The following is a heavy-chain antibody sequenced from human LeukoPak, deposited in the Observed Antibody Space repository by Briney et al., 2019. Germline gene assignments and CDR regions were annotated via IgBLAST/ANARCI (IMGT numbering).Heavy chain of an antibody. V-gene: IGHV3-74*01. CDR1: GNYW. CDR2: INGDGSWT. J-gene: IGHJ4*02. D-gene: IGHD2-2*01. CDR3: VSFYETH. Sequence: GGSLRLSCAASGNYWIHWVRQAPGKGLVWVSHINGDGSWTTYADSVKGRFTISKDNAKNTVYLQMNNLRAEDTAVYYCVSFYETHWGRGTLVTVSS.